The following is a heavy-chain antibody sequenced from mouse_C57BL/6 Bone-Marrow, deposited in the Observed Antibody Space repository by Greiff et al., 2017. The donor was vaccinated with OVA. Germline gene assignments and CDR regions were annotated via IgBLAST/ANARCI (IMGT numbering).Heavy chain of an antibody. V-gene: IGHV1-69*01. Sequence: VKLQQPGAELVMPGASVKLSCKASGYTFNSYWMHWVKQRPGQGLEWIGEIDPSDSYTNYNQKFKGKATVTVDKSSSTAYMQLSSLTSEDSAVYYCARDFYYYGYAMDYWGQGTSVTVSS. CDR1: GYTFNSYW. CDR2: IDPSDSYT. J-gene: IGHJ4*01. D-gene: IGHD1-1*01. CDR3: ARDFYYYGYAMDY.